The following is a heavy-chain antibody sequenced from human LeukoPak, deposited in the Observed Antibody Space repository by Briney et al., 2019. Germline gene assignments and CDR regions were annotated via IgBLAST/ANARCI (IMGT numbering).Heavy chain of an antibody. Sequence: QSGGSLRLSCTASGFTFGDYAVSWVRQAPGKGLEWVGFIRSKAYGGTTEYAASVKGRFTISRDDSRSIAYLQMNSLKTEDTAVYYCSYGSARDYYYYYMDVWGKGTTVTVSS. D-gene: IGHD3-10*01. J-gene: IGHJ6*03. CDR2: IRSKAYGGTT. CDR3: SYGSARDYYYYYMDV. V-gene: IGHV3-49*04. CDR1: GFTFGDYA.